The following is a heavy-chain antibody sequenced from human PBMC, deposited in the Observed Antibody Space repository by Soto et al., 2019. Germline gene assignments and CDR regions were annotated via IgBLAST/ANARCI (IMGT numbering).Heavy chain of an antibody. Sequence: VQLVESGGGLIQPGGSLRLSFAASGFTVSSNHMTWVRQAPGRGPEGVSTIYYNGNTFYADSVRGRFTISRDNSKNMLYLQMNSLRAEDTALYYCATGGDTAKDGYWGQGTLVTVSS. J-gene: IGHJ4*02. CDR2: IYYNGNT. D-gene: IGHD5-18*01. CDR1: GFTVSSNH. V-gene: IGHV3-53*01. CDR3: ATGGDTAKDGY.